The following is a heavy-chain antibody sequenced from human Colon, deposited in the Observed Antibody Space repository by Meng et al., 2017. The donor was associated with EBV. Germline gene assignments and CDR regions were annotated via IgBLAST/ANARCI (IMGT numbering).Heavy chain of an antibody. CDR3: ARDGGVTHIP. CDR1: GTSISTSNW. J-gene: IGHJ5*02. V-gene: IGHV4-4*02. Sequence: LKWAGSRLVKPSGTLSLTCAFSGTSISTSNWGSWIRQSPGEGLEWIGAIYHNGQTNYNPSLKSRVSMSVDESKNEFSLNLKSVTAADTAVYYCARDGGVTHIPWGQGVLVTVSS. CDR2: IYHNGQT. D-gene: IGHD2-8*02.